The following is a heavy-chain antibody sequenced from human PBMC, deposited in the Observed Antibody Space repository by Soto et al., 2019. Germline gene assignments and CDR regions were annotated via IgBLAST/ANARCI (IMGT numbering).Heavy chain of an antibody. Sequence: PSWKVSCNASGYTVTGSYVHWVLQSPGKGLEWMGWINPNSGGTNYAQKFQGWVTMTRDTSISTAYMERSRLRSDDTAVYYCARSYYDFWSGYSGGYYYGMDVWGQGTTVTVSS. CDR2: INPNSGGT. V-gene: IGHV1-2*04. D-gene: IGHD3-3*01. J-gene: IGHJ6*02. CDR1: GYTVTGSY. CDR3: ARSYYDFWSGYSGGYYYGMDV.